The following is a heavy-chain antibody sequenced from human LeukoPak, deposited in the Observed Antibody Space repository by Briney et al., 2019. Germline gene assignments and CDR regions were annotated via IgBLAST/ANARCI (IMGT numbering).Heavy chain of an antibody. CDR1: GFTFSGYS. D-gene: IGHD3-22*01. V-gene: IGHV3-21*01. CDR2: FGTRSTSI. J-gene: IGHJ4*02. Sequence: KSGGSLRLSCTVSGFTFSGYSMNWIRQAPGKGLEWVSSFGTRSTSIYHAGSVKGRFAISRDNAKNSLYLQMNSLRAEDTALYYCAREVSEGFDFWGQGTLVTVSS. CDR3: AREVSEGFDF.